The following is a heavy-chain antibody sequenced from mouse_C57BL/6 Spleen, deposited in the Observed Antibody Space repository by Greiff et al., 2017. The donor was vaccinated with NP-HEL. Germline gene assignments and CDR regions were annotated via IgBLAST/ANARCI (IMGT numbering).Heavy chain of an antibody. CDR1: GYTFTSYW. CDR3: ARGIYDYPFAY. Sequence: VQLQQPGAELVRPGSSVKLSCKASGYTFTSYWMDWVKQRPGQGLEWIGNIYPSDSETHYNQKFKDKATLTVDKSSSTAYMQLSSLTSEDSAVYYCARGIYDYPFAYWGQGTLVTVSA. J-gene: IGHJ3*01. CDR2: IYPSDSET. V-gene: IGHV1-61*01. D-gene: IGHD2-4*01.